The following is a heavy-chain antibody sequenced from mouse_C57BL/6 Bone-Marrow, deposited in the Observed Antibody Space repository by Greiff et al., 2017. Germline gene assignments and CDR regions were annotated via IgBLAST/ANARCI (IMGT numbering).Heavy chain of an antibody. V-gene: IGHV8-12*01. Sequence: QVTLKECGPGILQSSQTLSLPCSFSGFSLSTSGMGVSWIRQPSGKGLEWLAHIYWDDDKRYNPSLKSRLTISKDTSRNQVFLKITSVDTADTATYYCARSPLFLWYFDVWGTGTTVTVSS. D-gene: IGHD6-1*01. CDR2: IYWDDDK. J-gene: IGHJ1*03. CDR1: GFSLSTSGMG. CDR3: ARSPLFLWYFDV.